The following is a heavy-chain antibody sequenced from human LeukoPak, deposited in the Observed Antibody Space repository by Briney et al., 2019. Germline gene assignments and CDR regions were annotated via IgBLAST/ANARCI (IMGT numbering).Heavy chain of an antibody. V-gene: IGHV3-23*01. D-gene: IGHD1-26*01. CDR2: ISGNGGTT. Sequence: PGGSLRLSCAASGFTFSNYAMSWVRQGPGEGLEWVSAISGNGGTTYYADSVKGRFTISRDNSKNTLYLQMNSLRAEDTAVYYCARSRLVGATKFDPWGQGTLVTVSS. CDR1: GFTFSNYA. CDR3: ARSRLVGATKFDP. J-gene: IGHJ5*02.